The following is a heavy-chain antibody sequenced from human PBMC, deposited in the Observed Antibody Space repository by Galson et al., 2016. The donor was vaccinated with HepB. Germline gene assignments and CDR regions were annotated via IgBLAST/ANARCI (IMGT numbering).Heavy chain of an antibody. V-gene: IGHV3-33*01. CDR2: IWFDGSHE. J-gene: IGHJ3*02. D-gene: IGHD6-13*01. CDR1: GFTFSTFA. CDR3: ARDRQLVGDDAFDI. Sequence: SLRLSCATSGFTFSTFAMHWVRQAPGKGLEWVAIIWFDGSHEYYADSVRGRFTISRDNSKNTLYLQMNSLRAEDTAVYYCARDRQLVGDDAFDIWGQGTMVTVSS.